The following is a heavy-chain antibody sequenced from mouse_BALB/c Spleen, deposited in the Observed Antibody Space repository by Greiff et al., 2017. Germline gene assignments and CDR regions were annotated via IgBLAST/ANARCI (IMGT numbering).Heavy chain of an antibody. CDR2: ISYSGST. CDR1: GYSITSDYA. Sequence: EVKLMESGPGLVKPSQSLSLTCTVTGYSITSDYAWNWIRQFPGNKLEWMGYISYSGSTSYNPSLKSRISITRDTSKNQFFLQLNSVTTEDTATYYCARSLVTRAYWGQGTLVTVSA. D-gene: IGHD6-2*01. CDR3: ARSLVTRAY. V-gene: IGHV3-2*02. J-gene: IGHJ3*01.